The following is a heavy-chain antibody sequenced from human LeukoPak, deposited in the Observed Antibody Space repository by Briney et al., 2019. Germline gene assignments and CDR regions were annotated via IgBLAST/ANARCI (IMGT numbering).Heavy chain of an antibody. J-gene: IGHJ5*02. Sequence: ASVKVSCKTSGYSFTDYYIHWVRQAPGQGLEWMGWNNTKSGRTSSARKFQGRVTMTRDPSITTVYMDMAWLTSDDTAIYFCARADFIDAGPYLIGPWGQGTLVTVSS. D-gene: IGHD3-3*01. V-gene: IGHV1-2*02. CDR3: ARADFIDAGPYLIGP. CDR2: NNTKSGRT. CDR1: GYSFTDYY.